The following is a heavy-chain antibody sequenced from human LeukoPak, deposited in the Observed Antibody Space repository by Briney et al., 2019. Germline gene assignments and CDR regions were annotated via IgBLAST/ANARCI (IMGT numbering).Heavy chain of an antibody. CDR2: ISGSGGST. CDR3: AKDQYCSSTSCYTAGY. V-gene: IGHV3-23*01. J-gene: IGHJ4*02. D-gene: IGHD2-2*02. CDR1: GFTFSNYA. Sequence: GGSLRLSCAASGFTFSNYAMTWVRQAPGKGLEWVSAISGSGGSTYYADSVKGRFTISRDNSKNTLYLQMNSLRAEDTAVYYCAKDQYCSSTSCYTAGYWGQGTLVTVSS.